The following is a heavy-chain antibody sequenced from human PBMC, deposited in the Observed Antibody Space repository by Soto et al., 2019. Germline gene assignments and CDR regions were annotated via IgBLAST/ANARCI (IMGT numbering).Heavy chain of an antibody. J-gene: IGHJ4*02. D-gene: IGHD3-22*01. CDR1: GGSISSGDYY. Sequence: QVQLQESGPGLVKPSQTLSLTCTVSGGSISSGDYYWSWIRQPPGKGLEWIGYIYYSGSTYYNPSLKSRVTISVDTSKNHFSLKLSSVTAADTAVYYCARVDKWLLRGFDYWGQGTLVTVSS. V-gene: IGHV4-30-4*01. CDR2: IYYSGST. CDR3: ARVDKWLLRGFDY.